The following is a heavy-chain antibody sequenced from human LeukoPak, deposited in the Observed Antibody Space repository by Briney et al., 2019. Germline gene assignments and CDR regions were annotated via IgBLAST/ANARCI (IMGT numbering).Heavy chain of an antibody. J-gene: IGHJ3*02. V-gene: IGHV4-61*02. CDR1: GGSVSSGSYY. D-gene: IGHD1-26*01. Sequence: KPSQTLSLTCTDSGGSVSSGSYYWSWSRQPAGKGLEWIGRIYTSGSTNYNPSLKSRVTISVDTSKNQFSLKLSSVTAADTAVYYCARDYPRGTCDAFDIWGQGTMVTVSS. CDR3: ARDYPRGTCDAFDI. CDR2: IYTSGST.